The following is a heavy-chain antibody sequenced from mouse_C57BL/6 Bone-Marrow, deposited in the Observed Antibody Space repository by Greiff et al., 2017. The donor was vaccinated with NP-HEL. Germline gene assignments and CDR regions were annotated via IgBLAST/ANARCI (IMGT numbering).Heavy chain of an antibody. CDR1: GYTFTSYW. V-gene: IGHV1-64*01. Sequence: QVQLKQPGAELVKPGASVKLSCKASGYTFTSYWMHWVKQRPGQGLEWIGMIHPNSGSTNYNEKFKSKATLTVEKSSSTAYMQLSSLTSEDSAVYYCARRITTVVATDYFDYWGQGTTLTVSS. J-gene: IGHJ2*01. D-gene: IGHD1-1*01. CDR2: IHPNSGST. CDR3: ARRITTVVATDYFDY.